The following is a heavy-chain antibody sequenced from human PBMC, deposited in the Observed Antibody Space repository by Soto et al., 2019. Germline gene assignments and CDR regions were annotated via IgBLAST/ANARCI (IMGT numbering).Heavy chain of an antibody. CDR2: ISAYNGNT. D-gene: IGHD5-12*01. V-gene: IGHV1-18*01. Sequence: ASVKVSCKASGYTFTSYGISWVRQAPGQGLEWMGWISAYNGNTNYAQKLQGRVTMTTDTSTSTAYMELRSLRSDDTALYYCARGIVATIPTGIFDYWGQGTLVTVSS. CDR1: GYTFTSYG. J-gene: IGHJ4*02. CDR3: ARGIVATIPTGIFDY.